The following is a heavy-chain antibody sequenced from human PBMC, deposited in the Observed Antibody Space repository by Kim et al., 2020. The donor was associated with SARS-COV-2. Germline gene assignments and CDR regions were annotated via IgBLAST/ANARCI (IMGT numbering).Heavy chain of an antibody. CDR2: INHSGST. CDR1: GGSFSGYY. V-gene: IGHV4-34*01. J-gene: IGHJ5*02. Sequence: SETLSLTCAVYGGSFSGYYWSWIRQPPGKGLEWIGEINHSGSTNYNPSLKSRVTISVDTSKNQFSLKLSSVSAADTAVYYCARATPPAPWGQGTLVTVSS. CDR3: ARATPPAP.